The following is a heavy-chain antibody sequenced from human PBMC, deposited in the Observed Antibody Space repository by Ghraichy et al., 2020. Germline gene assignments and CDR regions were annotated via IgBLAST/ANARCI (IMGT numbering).Heavy chain of an antibody. D-gene: IGHD6-13*01. CDR2: IYYSGST. Sequence: SETLSLTCTVSGGSISSSSYYWGWIRQPPGKGLEWIGSIYYSGSTYYNPSLKSRVTISVDTSKNQFSLKLSSVTAADTAVYYCARVRRQLVLSRLRAFDYWGQGTLVTVSS. CDR1: GGSISSSSYY. CDR3: ARVRRQLVLSRLRAFDY. V-gene: IGHV4-39*07. J-gene: IGHJ4*02.